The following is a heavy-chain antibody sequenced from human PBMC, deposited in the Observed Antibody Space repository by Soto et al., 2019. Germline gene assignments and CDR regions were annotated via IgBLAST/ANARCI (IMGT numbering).Heavy chain of an antibody. Sequence: SPTLSLTCAIPGDSVSSNSAAWNWIRQSPSRGLEWLVRTYYRSKWYNDYAVSVKSRITINPDTSKNQFSLQLNSVTPEDTAVYYCARATIAVATARDYYYYGMDVWGQGTTVTVSS. CDR3: ARATIAVATARDYYYYGMDV. CDR2: TYYRSKWYN. J-gene: IGHJ6*02. CDR1: GDSVSSNSAA. V-gene: IGHV6-1*01. D-gene: IGHD6-19*01.